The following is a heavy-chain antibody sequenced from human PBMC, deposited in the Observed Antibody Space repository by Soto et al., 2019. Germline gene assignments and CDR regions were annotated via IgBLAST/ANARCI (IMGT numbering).Heavy chain of an antibody. CDR1: GDYLHICGYY. D-gene: IGHD6-13*01. CDR3: ARDAGSNDNWFDP. CDR2: IYYTGKT. J-gene: IGHJ5*02. Sequence: QVQLQESGPGLVRPSQTLSLTCSVSGDYLHICGYYWTWLRQLPGKGLEWMGYIYYTGKTYYNPSIESRLTMSVDMSTNQFSLHLSAVTAADTAIYYCARDAGSNDNWFDPWGQGTLVTVSS. V-gene: IGHV4-31*03.